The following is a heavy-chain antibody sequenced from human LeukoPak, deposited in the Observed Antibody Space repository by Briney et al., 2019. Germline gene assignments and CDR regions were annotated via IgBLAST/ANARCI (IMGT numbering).Heavy chain of an antibody. J-gene: IGHJ3*02. CDR2: IYHSGST. V-gene: IGHV4-30-2*01. CDR3: ARSPGDYDAFDI. CDR1: GGPISSGGYS. Sequence: PSETLSLTCAVSGGPISSGGYSWSWIRQPPGKGLEWIGYIYHSGSTYYNSSLKSRVTISVDRSKNQFSLKLNSVTAADTAVYYCARSPGDYDAFDIWGQGTMVTVSS. D-gene: IGHD4-17*01.